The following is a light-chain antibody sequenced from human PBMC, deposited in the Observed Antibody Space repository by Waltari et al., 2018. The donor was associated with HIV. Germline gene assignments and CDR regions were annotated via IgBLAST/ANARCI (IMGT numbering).Light chain of an antibody. J-gene: IGLJ2*01. V-gene: IGLV2-14*01. Sequence: QSALTQPASVSGSPGQSITISCPGTSSDVGGYNYVSWSQQHPGKAPKLMIYEVSNRPSGVSNRFSGSKSGNTASLTISGLQAEDEADYYCSSYTSSSTPHVVFGGGTKLTVL. CDR1: SSDVGGYNY. CDR2: EVS. CDR3: SSYTSSSTPHVV.